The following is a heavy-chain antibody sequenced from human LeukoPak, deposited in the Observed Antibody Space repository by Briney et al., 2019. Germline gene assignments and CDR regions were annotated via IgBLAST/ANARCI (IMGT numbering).Heavy chain of an antibody. V-gene: IGHV3-74*01. J-gene: IGHJ4*02. Sequence: GGSLRLSCAASGFTFSTYWMHWVRQVPGKGLVWVSRMNSDGSSTSYADSVKGRFTISRDNVKNTLYLQMNSLRAEDTAVYFCARDPSAFSGSYDYWGQATLVTVSS. D-gene: IGHD1-26*01. CDR2: MNSDGSST. CDR1: GFTFSTYW. CDR3: ARDPSAFSGSYDY.